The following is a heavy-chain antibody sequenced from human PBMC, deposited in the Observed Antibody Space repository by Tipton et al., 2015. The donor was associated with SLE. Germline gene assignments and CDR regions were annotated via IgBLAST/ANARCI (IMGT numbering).Heavy chain of an antibody. D-gene: IGHD7-27*01. CDR3: GRDAAGEAGGIDY. Sequence: LRLSCSVSGGSISSGSYFWSWIRQPPGKGLEWIGSIYSSRFSHFNPSLKSRLSISVDTSKNQVSLKLTSMNAADTAVYYCGRDAAGEAGGIDYWGQGTLVTVSS. V-gene: IGHV4-39*07. CDR1: GGSISSGSYF. J-gene: IGHJ4*02. CDR2: IYSSRFS.